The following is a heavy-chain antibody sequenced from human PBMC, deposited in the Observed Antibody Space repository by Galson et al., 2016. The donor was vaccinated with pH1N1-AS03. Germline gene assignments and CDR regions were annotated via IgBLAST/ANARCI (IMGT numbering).Heavy chain of an antibody. CDR1: GFSLDSTSVG. J-gene: IGHJ4*02. CDR2: IYWDDQK. D-gene: IGHD6-19*01. V-gene: IGHV2-5*02. Sequence: PALVKPTQTLTLTCSFSGFSLDSTSVGVGWVRQPLGEPLDWLGLIYWDDQKWYRPSLQNRITITKDTSKNQVVLTLTDLQTADTGTYYCAHGSGWLLDYWGQGILVTVSS. CDR3: AHGSGWLLDY.